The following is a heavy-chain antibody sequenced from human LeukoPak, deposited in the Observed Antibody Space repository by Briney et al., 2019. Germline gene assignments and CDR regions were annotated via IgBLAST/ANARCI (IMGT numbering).Heavy chain of an antibody. CDR1: RFTFSIYW. J-gene: IGHJ4*02. CDR3: ARERVGELLTFDY. D-gene: IGHD1-26*01. CDR2: IKQDGSEK. Sequence: GGSLILSCVATRFTFSIYWMSWVRPAPGKGLEWVANIKQDGSEKYYVVSVKGRFTIPRDKAKTSMYLQMNRLRVEDTAVYYCARERVGELLTFDYWGQGTLVTVSS. V-gene: IGHV3-7*01.